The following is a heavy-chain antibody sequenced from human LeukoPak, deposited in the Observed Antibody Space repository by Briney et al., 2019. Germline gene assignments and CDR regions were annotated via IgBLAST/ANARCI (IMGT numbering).Heavy chain of an antibody. CDR2: ISHDGSIK. CDR3: AKDRGDYYMDV. Sequence: GGSLRLSCAASGFTFSNYGMHWVRQAPGKGLEWVAVISHDGSIKYYEDSVKGRFTISRDNSKNTLYLQMNSLRAEDTAVYYCAKDRGDYYMDVWGKGTTVTVSS. V-gene: IGHV3-30*18. D-gene: IGHD3-10*01. J-gene: IGHJ6*03. CDR1: GFTFSNYG.